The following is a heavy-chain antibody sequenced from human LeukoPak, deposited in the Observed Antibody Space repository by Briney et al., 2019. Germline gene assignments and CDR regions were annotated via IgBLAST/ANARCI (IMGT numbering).Heavy chain of an antibody. V-gene: IGHV3-11*04. J-gene: IGHJ6*02. Sequence: GGSLRLSCAASGFTFSDYYMSWIRQAPGKGLEWVSYISSSGSTIYYADSVKGRFTISRDNAKNSLYLQMNSLRAEDTAVYYCARDHSSGSFLWDSGMDVWGQGTTVTVSS. CDR2: ISSSGSTI. CDR3: ARDHSSGSFLWDSGMDV. CDR1: GFTFSDYY. D-gene: IGHD6-19*01.